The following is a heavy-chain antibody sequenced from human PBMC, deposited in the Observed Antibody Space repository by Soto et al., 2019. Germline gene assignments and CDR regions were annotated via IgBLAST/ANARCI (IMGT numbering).Heavy chain of an antibody. CDR1: GGPFSGYY. CDR2: INHSGST. D-gene: IGHD2-15*01. J-gene: IGHJ5*02. V-gene: IGHV4-34*01. CDR3: ARGLKYCSGGSCARHNCFDP. Sequence: SETLSLTCPVYGGPFSGYYWSRISQTPGKGLEWIGEINHSGSTNYNPSLKSRVTISVDTSKNQFSLKLSSVTAADTAVYYCARGLKYCSGGSCARHNCFDPWGQGTLVTVSS.